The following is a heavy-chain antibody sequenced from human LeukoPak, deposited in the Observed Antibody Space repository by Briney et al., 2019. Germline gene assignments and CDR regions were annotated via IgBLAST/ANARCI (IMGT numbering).Heavy chain of an antibody. D-gene: IGHD7-27*01. CDR3: ARGQTLGRYNWSHP. V-gene: IGHV4-34*01. J-gene: IGHJ5*02. Sequence: SETLSLTCAVYGGSFSGYYWSWIRQPPGKGLEWIGEINHSGSTNYNPSLKSRVTISVDTSKNQFSLKLSSVTAADTAVYYCARGQTLGRYNWSHPWGERTLVTLS. CDR2: INHSGST. CDR1: GGSFSGYY.